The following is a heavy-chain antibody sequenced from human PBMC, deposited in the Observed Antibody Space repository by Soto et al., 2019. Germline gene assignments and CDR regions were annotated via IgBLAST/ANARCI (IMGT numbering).Heavy chain of an antibody. J-gene: IGHJ4*02. CDR1: GFTVSSTY. D-gene: IGHD3-3*01. CDR3: ARGGITIFGVVIAFDY. CDR2: IYSGGST. V-gene: IGHV3-53*02. Sequence: EVQLVETGGGLIQPGGSLRLSCAASGFTVSSTYMSWVRQTPGKGLEWVSVIYSGGSTYYADSVKGRFTISRDNSKNTLYLQMNSLRAEDTAVYYCARGGITIFGVVIAFDYWGQGTLVTVSS.